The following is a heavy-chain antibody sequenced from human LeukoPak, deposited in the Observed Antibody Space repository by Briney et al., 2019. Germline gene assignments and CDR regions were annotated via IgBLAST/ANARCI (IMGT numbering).Heavy chain of an antibody. V-gene: IGHV3-20*01. Sequence: GGSLRLSCAASGFTFDDYGMSWVRQAPGKGLEWVSGTNWNGGSTGYADSVKGRFTISRDNAKNSLYLQMNSLRAEDTALYHCARGAGGITGTTWYDYWGQGTLVTVSS. CDR1: GFTFDDYG. CDR2: TNWNGGST. J-gene: IGHJ4*02. D-gene: IGHD1-7*01. CDR3: ARGAGGITGTTWYDY.